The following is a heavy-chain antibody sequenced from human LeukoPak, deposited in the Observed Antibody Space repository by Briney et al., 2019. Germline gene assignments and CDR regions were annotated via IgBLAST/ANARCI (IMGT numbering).Heavy chain of an antibody. CDR1: GGSFSPYY. CDR3: ARGGFYCGGDCYVDY. J-gene: IGHJ4*02. CDR2: INHSGST. V-gene: IGHV4-34*01. D-gene: IGHD2-21*02. Sequence: SEPLSLTCAVYGGSFSPYYWRWIRQPPGKGLEWIGEINHSGSTNYNPSLKSRVTISVDTSKNQFSLRLSSVTAADTAVYYCARGGFYCGGDCYVDYWGQGTLVTVSS.